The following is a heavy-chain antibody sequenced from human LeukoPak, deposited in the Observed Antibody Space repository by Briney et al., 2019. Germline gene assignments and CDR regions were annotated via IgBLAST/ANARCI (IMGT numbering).Heavy chain of an antibody. V-gene: IGHV3-30*02. D-gene: IGHD1-1*01. CDR3: AKTPTGTGDY. CDR1: GFIFSSYG. Sequence: GGSLRLSCAASGFIFSSYGMHWVRQAPGKGLERVAVIWNDGSDKYYGDSVKGRFTISRDNSNNTLYLQMNSLRAEDTAVYYCAKTPTGTGDYWGQGTLVTVSS. CDR2: IWNDGSDK. J-gene: IGHJ4*02.